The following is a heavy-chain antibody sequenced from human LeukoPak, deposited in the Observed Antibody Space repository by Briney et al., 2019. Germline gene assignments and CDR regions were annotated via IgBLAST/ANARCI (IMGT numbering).Heavy chain of an antibody. CDR3: ARVMSSWISSKDYGDYVKYFDY. D-gene: IGHD4-17*01. CDR1: GCSFSNYG. V-gene: IGHV3-30*03. Sequence: PGGSLRLSCAAGGCSFSNYGMQWVRQAPGKGLEWVAVISSDGNNKYYADSVKGRFTISRDNSKNTLYLQMNSLTTEDTAVYFCARVMSSWISSKDYGDYVKYFDYWGQGTLVTVSS. J-gene: IGHJ4*02. CDR2: ISSDGNNK.